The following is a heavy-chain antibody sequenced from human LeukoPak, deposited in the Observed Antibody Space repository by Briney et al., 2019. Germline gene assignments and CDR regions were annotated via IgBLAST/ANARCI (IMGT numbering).Heavy chain of an antibody. CDR3: AKGHTYGMI. V-gene: IGHV3-11*01. D-gene: IGHD2-8*01. CDR1: GSIFSDYY. Sequence: GGSLRLSCAASGSIFSDYYMTWMRQIPGKGLEWVAYISGSGTTMDYAKSVKGRFTISRDNAKDSLYLQMNSLEAGDTAVYYCAKGHTYGMIWGQGTLVSVSS. CDR2: ISGSGTTM. J-gene: IGHJ4*02.